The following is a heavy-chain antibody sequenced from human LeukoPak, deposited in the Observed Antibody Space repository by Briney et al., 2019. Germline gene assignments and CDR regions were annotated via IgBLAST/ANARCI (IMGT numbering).Heavy chain of an antibody. CDR1: GFTFSSYA. CDR2: ISYDGSNK. Sequence: GGSLRLSCAASGFTFSSYAMHWVRQAPGKGLEWVAVISYDGSNKYYADSVKGRFTISRDSSKNTPYLQMNSLRAEDTAVYYCASTGFDYWGQGTLVTVSS. D-gene: IGHD3-10*01. V-gene: IGHV3-30*04. CDR3: ASTGFDY. J-gene: IGHJ4*02.